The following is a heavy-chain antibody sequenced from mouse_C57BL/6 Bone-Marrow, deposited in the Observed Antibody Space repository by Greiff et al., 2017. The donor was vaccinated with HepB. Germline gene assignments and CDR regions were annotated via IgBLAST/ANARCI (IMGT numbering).Heavy chain of an antibody. CDR3: ARRWLLREGFAY. Sequence: EVHLVESGGGLVKPGGSLKLSCAASGFTFSDYGMHWVRQAPEKGLEWVAYISSGSSTIYYADTVKGRFTISRDNAKNTLFLQMTSLRSEDTAMYYCARRWLLREGFAYWGQGTLVTVSA. J-gene: IGHJ3*01. CDR2: ISSGSSTI. V-gene: IGHV5-17*01. CDR1: GFTFSDYG. D-gene: IGHD2-3*01.